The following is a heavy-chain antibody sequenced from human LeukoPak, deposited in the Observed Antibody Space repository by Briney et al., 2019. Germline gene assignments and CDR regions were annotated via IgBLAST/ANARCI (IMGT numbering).Heavy chain of an antibody. CDR1: GFTFSDYA. J-gene: IGHJ3*02. CDR3: ARDTWYSNSWLHAFAI. CDR2: INSNSKTI. Sequence: GGSLRLSCAASGFTFSDYAMNWVRQAPGKGLEWFSFINSNSKTIYYADSVKGRFTISRDNAKNSLYLQINSLRAEDTGVYYCARDTWYSNSWLHAFAIWGQGTVVTVSS. V-gene: IGHV3-48*01. D-gene: IGHD6-13*01.